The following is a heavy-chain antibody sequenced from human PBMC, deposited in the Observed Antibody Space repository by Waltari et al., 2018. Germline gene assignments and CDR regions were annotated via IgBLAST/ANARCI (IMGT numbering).Heavy chain of an antibody. CDR3: ATARGAAGRNWFDP. V-gene: IGHV1-69-2*01. Sequence: EVQLVQSGAEVKKPGATVKISCKASGYTFTDYYMHWVQQAPGKGLEWMGRVDPEDGETIYAEKCQGRVTITADTSTDTAYRELSSLRSEDTAVYYCATARGAAGRNWFDPWGQGTLVTVSS. CDR2: VDPEDGET. D-gene: IGHD6-13*01. J-gene: IGHJ5*02. CDR1: GYTFTDYY.